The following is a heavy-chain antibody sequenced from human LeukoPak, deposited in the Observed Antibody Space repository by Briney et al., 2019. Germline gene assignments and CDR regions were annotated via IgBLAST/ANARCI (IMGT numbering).Heavy chain of an antibody. CDR1: GFTFSSYW. CDR2: INGDGRNI. D-gene: IGHD4-17*01. V-gene: IGHV3-74*01. J-gene: IGHJ4*02. Sequence: GGSLRLSCVGSGFTFSSYWMHWVRQDPRKGLVWVSRINGDGRNINYADSVRGRFTISRDNAKNTLYLQMNTLRVEDTAVYYCAKDDYYGDFYWGQGTLVTVSS. CDR3: AKDDYYGDFY.